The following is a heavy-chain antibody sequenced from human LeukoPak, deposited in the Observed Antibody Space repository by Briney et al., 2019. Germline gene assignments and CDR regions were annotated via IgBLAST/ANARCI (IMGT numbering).Heavy chain of an antibody. J-gene: IGHJ4*02. CDR1: GFTFSSYW. D-gene: IGHD4-17*01. Sequence: GGSLRLSCAPSGFTFSSYWMSWVRQAPGKGLEWVANIKQDGSEKYYVDSVKGRFTISRDNAKNSLYLQMNGLRAEDTAVYYCASNDYVDYFDYWGQGTLVTVSS. CDR3: ASNDYVDYFDY. V-gene: IGHV3-7*01. CDR2: IKQDGSEK.